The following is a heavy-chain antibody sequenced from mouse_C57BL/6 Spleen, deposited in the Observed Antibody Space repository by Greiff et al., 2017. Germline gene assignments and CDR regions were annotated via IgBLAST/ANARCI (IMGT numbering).Heavy chain of an antibody. Sequence: DVMLVASGGGLVKPGGSLKLSCAASGFTFSSYAMSWVRQTPGKRLEWVATISAGGGYTYYPDNVKGRFTISRDNAKNNPYLQMSHLKSKATATDYCARDPYYYGSSSDYWGQGTTLTVSS. CDR3: ARDPYYYGSSSDY. V-gene: IGHV5-4*01. D-gene: IGHD1-1*01. J-gene: IGHJ2*01. CDR2: ISAGGGYT. CDR1: GFTFSSYA.